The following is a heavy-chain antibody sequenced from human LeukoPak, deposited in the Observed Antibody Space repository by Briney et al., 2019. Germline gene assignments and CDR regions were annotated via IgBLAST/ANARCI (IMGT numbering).Heavy chain of an antibody. J-gene: IGHJ4*02. CDR1: GFTFSSNW. V-gene: IGHV3-53*01. Sequence: QTGGSLRLSCAASGFTFSSNWMHWVRHAPGKGLVWVSVIYSGGSTYYADSVKGRFTISRDNSKNTLYLQMNSLRAEDTAVYYCARGGNWGQGTLVTVSS. CDR2: IYSGGST. D-gene: IGHD6-13*01. CDR3: ARGGN.